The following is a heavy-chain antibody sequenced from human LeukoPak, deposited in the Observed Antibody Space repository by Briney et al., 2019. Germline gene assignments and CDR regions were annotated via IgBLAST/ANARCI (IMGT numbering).Heavy chain of an antibody. V-gene: IGHV3-21*01. J-gene: IGHJ6*02. D-gene: IGHD4-17*01. CDR2: ISSSSSYI. Sequence: PGGSLRLSCAASGFTFSSYSMNWVRQAPGKGLEWVSSISSSSSYIYYADSVKGRFTISRDNAKNSLYLQMNSLRAEDTAVYYCARDNLHGDYVFYYGMDVWGQGTTVTVSS. CDR3: ARDNLHGDYVFYYGMDV. CDR1: GFTFSSYS.